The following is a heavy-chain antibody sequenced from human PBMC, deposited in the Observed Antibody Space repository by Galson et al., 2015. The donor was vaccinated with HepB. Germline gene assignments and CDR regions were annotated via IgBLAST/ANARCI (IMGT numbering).Heavy chain of an antibody. CDR1: GFTFSRYA. J-gene: IGHJ2*01. V-gene: IGHV3-30-3*01. CDR2: ISYDGSNK. D-gene: IGHD3-3*01. Sequence: SLRLSCAASGFTFSRYAMHWVRQAPGKGLEWVAVISYDGSNKYYADSVKGRFTISRDNSKSTLYLQMNSLRAEDTAVFYCAKGYDFWSGYTYWYFDLWGRGTLVTVSS. CDR3: AKGYDFWSGYTYWYFDL.